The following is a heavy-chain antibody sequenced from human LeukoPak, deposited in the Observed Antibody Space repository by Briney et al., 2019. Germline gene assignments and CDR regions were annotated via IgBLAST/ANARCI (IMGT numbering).Heavy chain of an antibody. V-gene: IGHV3-48*04. Sequence: GGSLRLSCAASGFTFSSYSMNWVCQAPGKGLEWVSYITSSSSTIYYADSVKGRFTISRDNAKNSLYLQMNSLRAEDTAVYYCARDGGSIAAAGTWNYWGQGTLVTVSS. CDR2: ITSSSSTI. D-gene: IGHD6-13*01. CDR1: GFTFSSYS. CDR3: ARDGGSIAAAGTWNY. J-gene: IGHJ4*02.